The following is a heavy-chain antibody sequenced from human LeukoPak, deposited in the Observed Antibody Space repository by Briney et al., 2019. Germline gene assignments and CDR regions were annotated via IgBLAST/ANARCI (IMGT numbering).Heavy chain of an antibody. CDR3: ARGESNWFDP. CDR2: IIPIFGTA. V-gene: IGHV1-69*05. CDR1: GGTFSSYA. Sequence: SVKVSCKASGGTFSSYAISWVRQAPEQGLEWMGGIIPIFGTANYAQKFQGRVTITTDESTSTAYMELSSLRSEDTAVYYCARGESNWFDPWGQGALVTVSS. J-gene: IGHJ5*02.